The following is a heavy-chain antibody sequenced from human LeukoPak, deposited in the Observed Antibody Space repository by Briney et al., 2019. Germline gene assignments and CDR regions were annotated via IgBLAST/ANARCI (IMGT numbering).Heavy chain of an antibody. CDR1: GYTFTGYY. D-gene: IGHD3-10*01. CDR3: ARVWGSGSTARYYYYGMDV. CDR2: INPNSGGT. V-gene: IGHV1-2*02. J-gene: IGHJ6*02. Sequence: ASVKVSCKASGYTFTGYYIHWVRQAPGQGLEWMGWINPNSGGTNYAQKFQGRVTMTRDTSISTAYMELSRLRSDDTAVYYCARVWGSGSTARYYYYGMDVWGQGTTVTVSS.